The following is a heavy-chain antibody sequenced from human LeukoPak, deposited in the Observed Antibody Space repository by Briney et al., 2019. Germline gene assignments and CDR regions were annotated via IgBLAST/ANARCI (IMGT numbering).Heavy chain of an antibody. CDR3: ARDQYYDSSGYYGY. Sequence: PGRSLRLSCAASGFTFSNYAMHWVRQAPGKGPEWVALISYDSSNIRYADSVKGRFTISRDNSRNTLFLEMNSLRAEDTAVYYCARDQYYDSSGYYGYWGQGTLVTVSS. D-gene: IGHD3-22*01. CDR1: GFTFSNYA. V-gene: IGHV3-30-3*01. J-gene: IGHJ4*02. CDR2: ISYDSSNI.